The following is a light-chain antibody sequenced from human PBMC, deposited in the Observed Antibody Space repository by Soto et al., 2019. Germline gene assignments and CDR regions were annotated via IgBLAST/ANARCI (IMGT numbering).Light chain of an antibody. Sequence: IVLTQSPGTLSLSPGERATLSCRASQSVSSSYLAWYRQKPGQAPRLLIYGASSRATGIPVRFSGSGSESDFTLTISSLEPEDFAVYYCQQRSYPITFGQGTRLEIK. V-gene: IGKV3-20*01. CDR3: QQRSYPIT. CDR2: GAS. CDR1: QSVSSSY. J-gene: IGKJ5*01.